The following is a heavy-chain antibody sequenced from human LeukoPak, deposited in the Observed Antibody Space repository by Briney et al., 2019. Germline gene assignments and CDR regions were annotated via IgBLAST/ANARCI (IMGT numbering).Heavy chain of an antibody. CDR2: INHSGST. CDR1: GGSFSGYY. V-gene: IGHV4-34*01. Sequence: SETLSLTCAVYGGSFSGYYWSWVRQPPGKGLEWIGEINHSGSTNYNPSLKSRVTISVDTSKNQFSLKLSSVTAADTAVYYCARHLLLGAFDIWGQGTMVTVSS. J-gene: IGHJ3*02. D-gene: IGHD3-10*01. CDR3: ARHLLLGAFDI.